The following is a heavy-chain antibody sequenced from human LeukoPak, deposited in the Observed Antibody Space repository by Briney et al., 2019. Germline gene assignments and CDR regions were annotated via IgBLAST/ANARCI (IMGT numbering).Heavy chain of an antibody. CDR3: ARGGKYSRRGSWYFDY. J-gene: IGHJ4*02. CDR2: IYYSGST. Sequence: SETLSLTCTVSGGSISSYYWSWIRQPPGKGLEWIGYIYYSGSTNYNPSLKSRVTISVDTSKNQFSLKLSSVTAADTAVYYCARGGKYSRRGSWYFDYWRQGTLVTVSP. D-gene: IGHD1-26*01. V-gene: IGHV4-59*01. CDR1: GGSISSYY.